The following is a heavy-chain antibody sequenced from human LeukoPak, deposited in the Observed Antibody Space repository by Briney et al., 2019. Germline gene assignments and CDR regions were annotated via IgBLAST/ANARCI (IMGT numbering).Heavy chain of an antibody. CDR1: GGSISRSSYY. J-gene: IGHJ4*02. CDR2: LYNTDST. V-gene: IGHV4-39*01. CDR3: ARHPTLTSGGNFDY. Sequence: PETLSFTCSVSGGSISRSSYYWGWIRRPPGKGLEWIGSLYNTDSTYYNPSLRSRVTISEDTSKNQFFLRLSSVTAADTAVYYCARHPTLTSGGNFDYWGQGTLVTVSS. D-gene: IGHD3-16*01.